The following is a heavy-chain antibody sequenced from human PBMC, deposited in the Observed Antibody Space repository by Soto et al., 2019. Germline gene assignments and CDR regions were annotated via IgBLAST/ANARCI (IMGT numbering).Heavy chain of an antibody. CDR3: ATTIFMGSFDY. J-gene: IGHJ4*02. V-gene: IGHV3-15*01. CDR1: GFTFSNVW. CDR2: IKSRTENETT. Sequence: PVGSLRLSCAASGFTFSNVWLSWVRQGPGKGLEWLGRIKSRTENETTDYASPARGRFIISRDDSKNMLYLQLNSLRSEDTAVYYCATTIFMGSFDYWGQGTLVTVSS. D-gene: IGHD3-3*01.